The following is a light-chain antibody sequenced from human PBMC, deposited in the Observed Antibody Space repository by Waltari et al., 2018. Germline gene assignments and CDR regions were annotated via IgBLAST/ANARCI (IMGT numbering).Light chain of an antibody. J-gene: IGKJ5*01. CDR3: QQRNGYPIT. CDR2: TAS. V-gene: IGKV1-9*01. CDR1: PGISNH. Sequence: DIQLTQSPSFLSASVGDRVTITCRSSPGISNHLAWYQQKGAKAPKLLIHTASTLEGGVPSRFSGSGSGTEFALTISSLQPEDFATYYCQQRNGYPITFGQGTRLEIK.